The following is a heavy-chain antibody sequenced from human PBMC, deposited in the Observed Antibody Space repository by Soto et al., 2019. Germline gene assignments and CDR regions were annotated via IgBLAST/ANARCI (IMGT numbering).Heavy chain of an antibody. D-gene: IGHD6-13*01. CDR2: IYPGDSDT. CDR3: ARLAGYSSSWYENYYYSGMDV. CDR1: GYSFTSYL. V-gene: IGHV5-51*01. J-gene: IGHJ6*02. Sequence: PGVSLKNSCQGAGYSFTSYLIGWVRQMPGKGLEWMGIIYPGDSDTRYSPSFQGQVTISADKSISTAYLQWSSLKASDTAMYYCARLAGYSSSWYENYYYSGMDVWGQGTTVTVSS.